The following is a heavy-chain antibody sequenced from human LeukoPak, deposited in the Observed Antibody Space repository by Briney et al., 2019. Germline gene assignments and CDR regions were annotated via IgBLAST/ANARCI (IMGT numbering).Heavy chain of an antibody. V-gene: IGHV1-8*01. Sequence: ALVKVSCKASGYTFTSYDINWVRQATGQGLEWMGWMNPNSGNTGYAQKFQGRVTMTRNTSISTAYMELSSLRSEDTAVYYCARGNYDFWSGYSPFDYWGQGTLVTVSS. CDR2: MNPNSGNT. J-gene: IGHJ4*02. CDR3: ARGNYDFWSGYSPFDY. D-gene: IGHD3-3*01. CDR1: GYTFTSYD.